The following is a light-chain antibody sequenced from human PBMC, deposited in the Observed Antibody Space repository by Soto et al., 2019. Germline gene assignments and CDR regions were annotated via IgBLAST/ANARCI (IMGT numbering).Light chain of an antibody. CDR2: EGN. V-gene: IGLV2-23*01. CDR3: CSYEGSRTLV. Sequence: QSVLTQPASVSGSPGQSITISCTGTSSDFGSYNLVSWYRQHPGKAPKLIIYEGNKRPSGISNRFSGSKSVNTASLTISGLQAEDEADYYCCSYEGSRTLVFGGGTQLTVL. CDR1: SSDFGSYNL. J-gene: IGLJ2*01.